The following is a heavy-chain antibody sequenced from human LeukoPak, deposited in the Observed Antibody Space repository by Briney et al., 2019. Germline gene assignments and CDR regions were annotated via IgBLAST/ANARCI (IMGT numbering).Heavy chain of an antibody. CDR2: ISYDESKK. V-gene: IGHV3-30-3*01. CDR3: ARGWVPSDITMN. D-gene: IGHD3-22*01. Sequence: GGSLRLSCAASGFTFSNYAMHWVRQAPGKGLEWVALISYDESKKYYADSMKGRFTVSRDNSKNTLYLQMNSLRAEDTAVYYCARGWVPSDITMNWGQGTMVTVSS. J-gene: IGHJ3*01. CDR1: GFTFSNYA.